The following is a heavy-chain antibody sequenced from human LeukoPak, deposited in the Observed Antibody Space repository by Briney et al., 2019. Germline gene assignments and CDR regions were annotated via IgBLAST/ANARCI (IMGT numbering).Heavy chain of an antibody. CDR3: ARRGHYYYYGMDV. CDR2: IYYSGST. Sequence: SETLSLTCTVSGGSISSYYWIWIRQPPGKGLEWIGYIYYSGSTNYNPSLKSRVTISVDTSKNQFSLKLSSVTAADTAVYYCARRGHYYYYGMDVWGQGTTVTVSS. V-gene: IGHV4-59*08. J-gene: IGHJ6*02. CDR1: GGSISSYY.